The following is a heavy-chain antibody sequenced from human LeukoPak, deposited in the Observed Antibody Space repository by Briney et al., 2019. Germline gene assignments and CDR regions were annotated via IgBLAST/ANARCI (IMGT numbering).Heavy chain of an antibody. D-gene: IGHD4-11*01. J-gene: IGHJ6*03. CDR2: ISYDGSNK. Sequence: HPGRSLRLSCAASGFTFSSYGMHWVRQAPGKGLEWVAVISYDGSNKYYADSVKGRFTISRDNSKNTLYLQMNSLRAEDTAVYYCARDSVSSLGGHMGVWGKGTTVTISS. V-gene: IGHV3-30*03. CDR1: GFTFSSYG. CDR3: ARDSVSSLGGHMGV.